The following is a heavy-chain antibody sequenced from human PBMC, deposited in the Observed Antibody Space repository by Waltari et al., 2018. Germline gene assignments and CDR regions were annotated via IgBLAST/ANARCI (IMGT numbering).Heavy chain of an antibody. CDR2: IPYTGPT. CDR1: GGSIISNRHY. Sequence: QLHLQEAGPGLVKPSETLSLTCSVSGGSIISNRHYWAWIRQPPGQGLEWTATIPYTGPTYYNPSLKSRVTISVDTSKNQFSLKWSSVTAADTAVYYCATYVGASIGTAAFDVWGQGTMVTVSS. J-gene: IGHJ3*01. D-gene: IGHD3-16*01. V-gene: IGHV4-39*01. CDR3: ATYVGASIGTAAFDV.